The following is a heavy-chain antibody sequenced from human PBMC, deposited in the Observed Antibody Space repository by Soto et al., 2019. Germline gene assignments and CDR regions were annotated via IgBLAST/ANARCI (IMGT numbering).Heavy chain of an antibody. Sequence: ASVKVSCKASGFTFTSSAVHWVRQAPGQRLEWMGWINAGNGNTKYSQKFQGRVTITRDTSASTAYMELSSLRSEDTAVYYCARDGYSSGWYRGAFDYWGQGTLVTVSS. V-gene: IGHV1-3*01. J-gene: IGHJ4*02. D-gene: IGHD6-19*01. CDR1: GFTFTSSA. CDR3: ARDGYSSGWYRGAFDY. CDR2: INAGNGNT.